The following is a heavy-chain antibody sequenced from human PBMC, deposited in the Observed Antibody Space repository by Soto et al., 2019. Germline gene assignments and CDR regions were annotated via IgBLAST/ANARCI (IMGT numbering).Heavy chain of an antibody. CDR1: GFTFSSYW. Sequence: GGSLRLSCAASGFTFSSYWMSWFRQAPGKGLEWVANIKQDGSEKYYVDSVKGRFTISRDNAKNSLYLQMNSLRAADTAVYYCARRDRSGFSYWLDTWGQGTLVTVSS. V-gene: IGHV3-7*03. CDR3: ARRDRSGFSYWLDT. D-gene: IGHD3-22*01. CDR2: IKQDGSEK. J-gene: IGHJ5*02.